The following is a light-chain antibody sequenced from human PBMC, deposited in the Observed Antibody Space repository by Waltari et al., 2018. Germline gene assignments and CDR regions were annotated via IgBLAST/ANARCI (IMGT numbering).Light chain of an antibody. J-gene: IGLJ2*01. CDR1: SSDIGAYMY. Sequence: QSALTQPRSVSGSPGQSVPISCSGTSSDIGAYMYVSWYQHHPGKAPRLIIYDIKKRPSGVPDRFSGSKSGNTASLTISGLQPDDGADYFCCSYAGNSMIFGGGTMLTVL. CDR3: CSYAGNSMI. V-gene: IGLV2-11*01. CDR2: DIK.